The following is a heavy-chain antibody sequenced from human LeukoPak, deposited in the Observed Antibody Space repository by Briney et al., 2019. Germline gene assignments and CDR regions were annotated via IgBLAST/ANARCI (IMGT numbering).Heavy chain of an antibody. V-gene: IGHV4-4*07. D-gene: IGHD4-17*01. CDR3: ARVDSYGDYTAYFDY. CDR1: GGSISSYY. J-gene: IGHJ4*02. Sequence: PSETLSLTCTVSGGSISSYYWSWIRQPAGKGLEWIGRIYTSGSTNYNPSLKSRVTMSVDTPKNQFSLKLSSVTAADTAVYYCARVDSYGDYTAYFDYWGQGTLVTVSS. CDR2: IYTSGST.